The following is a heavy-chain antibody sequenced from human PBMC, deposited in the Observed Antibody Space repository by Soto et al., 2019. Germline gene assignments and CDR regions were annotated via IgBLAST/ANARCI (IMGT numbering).Heavy chain of an antibody. Sequence: SVKVSCKASGGTFSSYAISWVRQAPGQGLEWMGGIIPIFGTANYAQKFQGRVTITADESTSTAYMELSSLRSEDTAVYYCARSLSVRGVSRSDYWGQGTLVTVS. CDR3: ARSLSVRGVSRSDY. CDR2: IIPIFGTA. CDR1: GGTFSSYA. V-gene: IGHV1-69*13. J-gene: IGHJ4*02. D-gene: IGHD3-10*02.